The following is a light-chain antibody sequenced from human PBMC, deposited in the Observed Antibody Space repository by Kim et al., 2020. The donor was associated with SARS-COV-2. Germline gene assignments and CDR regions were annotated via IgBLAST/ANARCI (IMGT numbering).Light chain of an antibody. CDR1: NLGTQY. J-gene: IGLJ1*01. CDR2: RSL. Sequence: SYELTQPLSVSVALGQTARITCGNNLGTQYVHWYQQRPGQAPVLVIYRSLSRPSGISERFSGSKSGDTATLTISRAQAGDEADYYCQLWDGGAYVFGTGTKVTVL. CDR3: QLWDGGAYV. V-gene: IGLV3-9*01.